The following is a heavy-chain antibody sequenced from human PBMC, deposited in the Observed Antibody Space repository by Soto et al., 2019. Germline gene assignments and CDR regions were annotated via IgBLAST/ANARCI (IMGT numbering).Heavy chain of an antibody. D-gene: IGHD5-12*01. Sequence: KVSCKASGGTFSSYTISWVRQAPGQGLEWMGRIIPILGIANYAQKFQGRVTITADKSTSTAYMELSSLRSEDTAVYYCARGGGGYSGYDTNLFDYWGQGTLVTVSS. CDR2: IIPILGIA. J-gene: IGHJ4*02. CDR3: ARGGGGYSGYDTNLFDY. CDR1: GGTFSSYT. V-gene: IGHV1-69*02.